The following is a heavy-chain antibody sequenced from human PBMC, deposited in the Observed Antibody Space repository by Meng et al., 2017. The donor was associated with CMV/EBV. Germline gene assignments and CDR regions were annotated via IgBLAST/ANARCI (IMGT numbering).Heavy chain of an antibody. D-gene: IGHD3-22*01. CDR2: IYTSGST. CDR1: GGSISSYY. J-gene: IGHJ4*02. V-gene: IGHV4-4*07. Sequence: QGPRQEWGPGLVKPSETLSPTCTVSGGSISSYYWSWIRQPAGKGLEWIGRIYTSGSTNYNPSLKSRVTMSVDTSKNQFSLKLSSVTAADTAVYYCARGGLYYYDSSGHFDYWGQGTLVTVSS. CDR3: ARGGLYYYDSSGHFDY.